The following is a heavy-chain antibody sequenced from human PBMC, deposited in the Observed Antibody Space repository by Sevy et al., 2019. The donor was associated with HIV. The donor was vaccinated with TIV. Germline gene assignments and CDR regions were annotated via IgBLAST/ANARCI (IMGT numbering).Heavy chain of an antibody. CDR1: GGSISSYY. D-gene: IGHD3-10*01. J-gene: IGHJ6*03. CDR3: ARRGYYYGSGSYQDYYYYYMDV. CDR2: IYYSGST. V-gene: IGHV4-59*01. Sequence: SEALSLTCTVSGGSISSYYWSWIRQPPGKGLEWIGYIYYSGSTNYNPSLKSRVTISVDTSKNQFSLKLGSVTAADTAVYYCARRGYYYGSGSYQDYYYYYMDVWGKGTTVTVSS.